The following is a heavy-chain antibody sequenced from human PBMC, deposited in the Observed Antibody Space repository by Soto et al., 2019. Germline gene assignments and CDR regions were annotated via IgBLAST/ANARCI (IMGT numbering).Heavy chain of an antibody. CDR1: GGTFKNFA. D-gene: IGHD1-1*01. V-gene: IGHV1-69*01. J-gene: IGHJ4*02. CDR2: IIPISDTA. CDR3: AGGGPSTLESGIATLDY. Sequence: QVQLVQSGGEVRKPGSSVKLSCKASGGTFKNFALSWVRQAPGQGLEWMGGIIPISDTANLAQKFQGRVTITADDSTSTAYMELSSLRYEDTGVYYCAGGGPSTLESGIATLDYWGQGTQLTVSS.